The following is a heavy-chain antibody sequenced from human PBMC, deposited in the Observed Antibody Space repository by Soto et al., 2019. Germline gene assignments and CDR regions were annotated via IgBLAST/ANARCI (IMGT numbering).Heavy chain of an antibody. J-gene: IGHJ3*02. V-gene: IGHV1-18*01. Sequence: ASVKVSCKASGYTFTSYGISWVRQAPGQGLEWMGWISAYNGNTNYAQKLQGRVTMTTDTSTSTAYMELRSLRSDDTAVYYCARDKPLEGYSSSWYGVDAFDIWGQGTMVTVSS. CDR3: ARDKPLEGYSSSWYGVDAFDI. CDR1: GYTFTSYG. CDR2: ISAYNGNT. D-gene: IGHD6-13*01.